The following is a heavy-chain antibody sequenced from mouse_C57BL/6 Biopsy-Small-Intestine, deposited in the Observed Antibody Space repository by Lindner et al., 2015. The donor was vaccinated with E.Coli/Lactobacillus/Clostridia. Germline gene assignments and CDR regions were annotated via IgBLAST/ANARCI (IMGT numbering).Heavy chain of an antibody. CDR2: INPSSGYT. D-gene: IGHD2-4*01. CDR1: GYTFTSYW. Sequence: VQLQESGAELAKPGASVKMSCKASGYTFTSYWMHWVKQRPGQGLEWIGYINPSSGYTEYNQKFKDKATLTADKSSSTAYMQLSSLTSEDSAVYYCASGGLRRGFDYWGQGTTLTVSS. V-gene: IGHV1-7*01. CDR3: ASGGLRRGFDY. J-gene: IGHJ2*01.